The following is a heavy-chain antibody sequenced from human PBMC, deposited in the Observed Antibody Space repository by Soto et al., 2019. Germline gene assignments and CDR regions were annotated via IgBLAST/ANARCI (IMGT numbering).Heavy chain of an antibody. V-gene: IGHV3-74*03. CDR3: ARGRGTYYADS. CDR2: IDTDGSTGGT. J-gene: IGHJ4*02. D-gene: IGHD1-26*01. CDR1: GFTFSGHW. Sequence: EVRLVESGGSLVPPGGSLRLTCEASGFTFSGHWMHWVRRAPGKGLVWVSHIDTDGSTGGTSYADSGKGRFTVSRDDSNARLYLQMNDLRVEDTAVDYCARGRGTYYADSWGQGTLVTVSS.